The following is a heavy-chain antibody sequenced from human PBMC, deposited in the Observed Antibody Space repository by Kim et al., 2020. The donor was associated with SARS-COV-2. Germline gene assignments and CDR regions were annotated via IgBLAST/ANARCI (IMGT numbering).Heavy chain of an antibody. CDR3: GKVINPSSWSGLGGFDI. D-gene: IGHD6-13*01. CDR1: GFTFDDYG. V-gene: IGHV3-9*01. J-gene: IGHJ3*02. CDR2: ISASGGSL. Sequence: GGSLRLSCVASGFTFDDYGMHWVRQPPGKGLEWVSGISASGGSLEYSDSVKGRFTISRDNGKNSVYLQMNSLRPEDTAVYYCGKVINPSSWSGLGGFDIWGQGTKVTGSA.